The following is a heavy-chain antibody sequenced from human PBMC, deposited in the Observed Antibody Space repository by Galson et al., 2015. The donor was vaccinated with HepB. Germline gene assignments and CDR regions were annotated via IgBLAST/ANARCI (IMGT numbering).Heavy chain of an antibody. Sequence: SLRLSCAASGLAFSSYAMSWIRQAPGEGLKWVSSISNSGGSTYYADSVKGRFTISRDNSKNTVYLQMNSLRAEDMAVYYCAKGGGSNWFDPWGQGTLVTVSS. CDR3: AKGGGSNWFDP. CDR1: GLAFSSYA. V-gene: IGHV3-23*01. CDR2: ISNSGGST. J-gene: IGHJ5*02. D-gene: IGHD3-16*01.